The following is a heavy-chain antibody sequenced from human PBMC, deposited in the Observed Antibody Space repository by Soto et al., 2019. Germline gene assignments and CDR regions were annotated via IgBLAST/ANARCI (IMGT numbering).Heavy chain of an antibody. CDR2: IKKDGSEE. CDR3: ARDSGLCQRAGCQGDSCDL. D-gene: IGHD6-19*01. CDR1: GFTFGSHW. V-gene: IGHV3-7*01. J-gene: IGHJ3*01. Sequence: EVQLVESGGGLVQPGGSLRLSFAASGFTFGSHWMTWVSQAPGKGLEWVAHIKKDGSEENYVDSVMGRFTISIDNAKNSLFLQMNSLRVEYTAVYFCARDSGLCQRAGCQGDSCDLWGQGSVVTVSS.